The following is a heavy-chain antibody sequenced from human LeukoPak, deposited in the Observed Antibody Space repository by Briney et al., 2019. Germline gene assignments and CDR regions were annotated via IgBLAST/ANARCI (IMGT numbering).Heavy chain of an antibody. Sequence: SETLSLTCTVSGGSISSYYWSWIRQPPGKGLEWIGYIYYSGSTNYNPSLKSRVTISVDTSKNQFSLKLSSVTAADTAVYYCARAGGDLYSGYEPYYFDYWGQGTLVTVSS. V-gene: IGHV4-59*01. D-gene: IGHD5-12*01. CDR2: IYYSGST. CDR1: GGSISSYY. CDR3: ARAGGDLYSGYEPYYFDY. J-gene: IGHJ4*02.